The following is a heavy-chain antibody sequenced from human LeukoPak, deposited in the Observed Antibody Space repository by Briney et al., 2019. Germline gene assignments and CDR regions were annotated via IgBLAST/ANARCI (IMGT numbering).Heavy chain of an antibody. J-gene: IGHJ4*02. D-gene: IGHD3-10*01. V-gene: IGHV3-30*03. Sequence: GGSLRLSCAASGFTFKNYDIHWVRQAPGRGLEWVAVTSYDGSDKYYADSVKGRFSISRDSSKNIVYLQMNSLRDDDTAVYYCAREGMVRGAYLDYWCQGTLVTVSS. CDR2: TSYDGSDK. CDR3: AREGMVRGAYLDY. CDR1: GFTFKNYD.